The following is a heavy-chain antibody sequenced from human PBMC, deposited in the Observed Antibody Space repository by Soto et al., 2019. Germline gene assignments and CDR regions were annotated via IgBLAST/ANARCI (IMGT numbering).Heavy chain of an antibody. CDR1: GFTFSSYG. CDR2: ISYDGSNK. V-gene: IGHV3-30*03. CDR3: ASRSDDAFDI. Sequence: QVQLVESGGGVVQPGRSLRLSCAASGFTFSSYGMHWVRQAPGKGLEWVAVISYDGSNKYYADSVKGRFTISRDNSKNTLYLQMNSLRAEDTAVYYCASRSDDAFDIWGQGTMVTVSS. J-gene: IGHJ3*02.